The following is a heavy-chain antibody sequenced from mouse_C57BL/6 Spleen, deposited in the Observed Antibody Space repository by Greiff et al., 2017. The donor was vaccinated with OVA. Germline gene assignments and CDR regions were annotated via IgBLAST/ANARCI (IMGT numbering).Heavy chain of an antibody. Sequence: EVNVVESGGGLVKPGGSLKLSCAASGFTFSSYTMSWVRQTPEQRLEWVATISGGGGNTYYPASVKGRFTISRDNAKNTLYLQLSSLRSEDTAVYYCARHWGPLWWYFDVWGTGTTVTVSS. CDR3: ARHWGPLWWYFDV. CDR1: GFTFSSYT. CDR2: ISGGGGNT. V-gene: IGHV5-9*04. D-gene: IGHD6-1*01. J-gene: IGHJ1*03.